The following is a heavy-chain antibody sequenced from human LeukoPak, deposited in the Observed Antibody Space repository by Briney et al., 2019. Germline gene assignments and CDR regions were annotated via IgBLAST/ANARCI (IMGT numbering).Heavy chain of an antibody. J-gene: IGHJ6*03. Sequence: SVKVSCKASGGTLRTYAINWVRQAPGQGLEWMGRIIPIFDSTIYAQKFQDRVTLSTDESTNTAYMELTSLIAGDTAVYYCARGLRPGADHSPYFYYLDVWGKGTTVTVSS. CDR3: ARGLRPGADHSPYFYYLDV. D-gene: IGHD2-21*01. V-gene: IGHV1-69*05. CDR2: IIPIFDST. CDR1: GGTLRTYA.